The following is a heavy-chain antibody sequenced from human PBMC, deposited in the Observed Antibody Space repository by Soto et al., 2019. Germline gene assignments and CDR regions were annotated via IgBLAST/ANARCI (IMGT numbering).Heavy chain of an antibody. CDR3: ARGGGSPYHNHEFDF. D-gene: IGHD6-13*01. CDR2: ISSSSSTI. V-gene: IGHV3-48*01. J-gene: IGHJ4*02. CDR1: GFTFSSYS. Sequence: PGGSLRLSCAASGFTFSSYSMNWVRQAPGKGLEWVSYISSSSSTIYYADSVKGRFTISRDNAENSLYLQMNSLRAEDTAVYHCARGGGSPYHNHEFDFWGQGTLVTVSS.